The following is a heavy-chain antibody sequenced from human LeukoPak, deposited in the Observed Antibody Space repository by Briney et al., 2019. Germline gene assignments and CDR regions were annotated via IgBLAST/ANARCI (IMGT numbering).Heavy chain of an antibody. CDR1: GGSFSVYY. J-gene: IGHJ5*02. CDR2: INHSGST. V-gene: IGHV4-34*01. CDR3: ASLGYCSSTSCYPPFDP. D-gene: IGHD2-2*01. Sequence: SETLSLTCAVYGGSFSVYYWSWIRQPPGKGLEWIGEINHSGSTNYNPSLRSRVTISVDTSKNQFSLKLSSVTAADTAVYYCASLGYCSSTSCYPPFDPWGQGTLVTVSS.